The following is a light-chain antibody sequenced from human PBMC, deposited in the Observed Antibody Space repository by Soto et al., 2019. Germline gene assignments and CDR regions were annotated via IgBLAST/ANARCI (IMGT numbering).Light chain of an antibody. Sequence: DIQMTQSPSTLSASIGDRVTITCRASQSVSSWLAWYQQKPGKAPKLLIYDASSLESGVPSRFSGSGSGTEFTLTISSLQSDDFATYYCQQCNSYPYTFGQGTKWISN. CDR1: QSVSSW. CDR3: QQCNSYPYT. CDR2: DAS. J-gene: IGKJ2*01. V-gene: IGKV1-5*01.